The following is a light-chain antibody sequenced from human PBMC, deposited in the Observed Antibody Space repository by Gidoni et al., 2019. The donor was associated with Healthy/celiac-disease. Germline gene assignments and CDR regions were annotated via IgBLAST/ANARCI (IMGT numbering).Light chain of an antibody. CDR3: HQFYSTPWT. CDR2: WAS. V-gene: IGKV4-1*01. CDR1: QNVLYNSNTKTY. Sequence: DIVLTQSPASLAVSLGGRATINCKTSQNVLYNSNTKTYLAWYQQKAGQPPKLLIYWASTRESGVPDRFSGSGSGTDVTLTISSLQAEDVAVYYCHQFYSTPWTFGQGTKVEIK. J-gene: IGKJ1*01.